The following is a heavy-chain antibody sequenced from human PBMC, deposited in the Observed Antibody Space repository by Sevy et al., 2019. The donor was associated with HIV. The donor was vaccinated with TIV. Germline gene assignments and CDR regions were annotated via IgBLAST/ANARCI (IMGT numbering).Heavy chain of an antibody. Sequence: GGSLRLSCAASGFTFSSYAMSWVRQAPGKGLERVSAISGSGGSTYYADSVKGRFTISRDNSKNTLYLQMNSLRAEDTAVYYCAKTYMVRGVIIPEGAFDIWGQGTMVTVSS. CDR1: GFTFSSYA. V-gene: IGHV3-23*01. J-gene: IGHJ3*02. D-gene: IGHD3-10*01. CDR2: ISGSGGST. CDR3: AKTYMVRGVIIPEGAFDI.